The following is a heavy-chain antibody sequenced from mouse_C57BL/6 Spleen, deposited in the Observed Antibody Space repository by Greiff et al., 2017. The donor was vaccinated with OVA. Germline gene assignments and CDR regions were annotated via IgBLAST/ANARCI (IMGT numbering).Heavy chain of an antibody. V-gene: IGHV1-61*01. CDR3: ARDTRYFDY. J-gene: IGHJ2*01. CDR2: IYPSDSET. Sequence: QVQLQQPGAELVRPGSSVKLSCKASGYTFTSYWMDWVKQRPGQGLEWIGNIYPSDSETHYNQKFKDKATLTVDKSSSTAYMQLSSLTSEDSAVYYCARDTRYFDYWGQGTTLTVSS. CDR1: GYTFTSYW.